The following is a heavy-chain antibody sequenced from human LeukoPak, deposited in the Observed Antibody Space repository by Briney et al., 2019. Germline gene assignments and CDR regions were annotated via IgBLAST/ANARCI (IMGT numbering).Heavy chain of an antibody. CDR3: ARDYILPLETDNGDGFAI. D-gene: IGHD3-3*02. Sequence: ASVKVSCKASGYTFGQYSISWVRQAPGKGFEWMGWVTPSHTTRVYAQEFQGRVTMTADTNTNTVSMELRSLRFNDTAVYFCARDYILPLETDNGDGFAIWGQGTVVTVSS. V-gene: IGHV1-18*01. CDR1: GYTFGQYS. CDR2: VTPSHTTR. J-gene: IGHJ3*02.